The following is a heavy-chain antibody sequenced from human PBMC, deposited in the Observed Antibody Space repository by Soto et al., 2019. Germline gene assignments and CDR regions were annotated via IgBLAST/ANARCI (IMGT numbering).Heavy chain of an antibody. CDR2: IHPSCDT. J-gene: IGHJ1*01. CDR3: VRGYCTTSPCSGDYQV. CDR1: GYKFTTYF. D-gene: IGHD2-15*01. Sequence: ASVKVSCKASGYKFTTYFIHWVRQAPGQGLEWMGMIHPSCDTGYAQNFRGRVTMTIDTSTTTAYMELRNLTSEDTAVYFSVRGYCTTSPCSGDYQVWGQGTLVTVSS. V-gene: IGHV1-46*01.